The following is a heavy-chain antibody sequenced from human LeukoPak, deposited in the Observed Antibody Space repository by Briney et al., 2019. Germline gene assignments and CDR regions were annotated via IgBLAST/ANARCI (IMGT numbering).Heavy chain of an antibody. CDR3: ARDGRGYYESSGSTHVLVYGMDV. D-gene: IGHD3-22*01. Sequence: SGTLSLTCAVSGVSISNSNWWSWVRQPPGKGLEWIGEIYHSGSTNYNPSLKSRLTISVDKSKNQFSLKLSSVTAADTAVYYCARDGRGYYESSGSTHVLVYGMDVWGQGTTVTASS. CDR1: GVSISNSNW. CDR2: IYHSGST. V-gene: IGHV4-4*02. J-gene: IGHJ6*02.